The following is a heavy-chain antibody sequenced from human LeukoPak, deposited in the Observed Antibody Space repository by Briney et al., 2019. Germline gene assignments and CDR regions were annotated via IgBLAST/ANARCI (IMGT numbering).Heavy chain of an antibody. Sequence: GGSLRLSCAASGFTFTTYAMGWVRQSPGKGLEWVSSISGSGGSTYYADSVKGRFTISRDNSKNTLYLQMNSLRAEDTAVYYCAKASIAAAVDWGQGTLVTVSS. D-gene: IGHD6-13*01. CDR2: ISGSGGST. CDR1: GFTFTTYA. V-gene: IGHV3-23*01. CDR3: AKASIAAAVD. J-gene: IGHJ4*02.